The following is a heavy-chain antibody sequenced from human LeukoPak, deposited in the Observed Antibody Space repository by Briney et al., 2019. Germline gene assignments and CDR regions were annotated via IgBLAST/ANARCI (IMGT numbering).Heavy chain of an antibody. D-gene: IGHD1-26*01. Sequence: PGGSLRLSCAASGFTFSSYAMSWVRQAPGKGLEWVSAISGSGGSTYYADSVKGRFTISRDNSKNTLYLQMNSLRAEDTAVYYCARDRSGSYFGLGAFDIWGQGTMATVSS. CDR1: GFTFSSYA. J-gene: IGHJ3*02. CDR3: ARDRSGSYFGLGAFDI. V-gene: IGHV3-23*01. CDR2: ISGSGGST.